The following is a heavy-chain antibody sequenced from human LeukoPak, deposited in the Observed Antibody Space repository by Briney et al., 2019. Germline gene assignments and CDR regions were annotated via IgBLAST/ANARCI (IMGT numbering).Heavy chain of an antibody. V-gene: IGHV1-3*01. D-gene: IGHD4-17*01. CDR1: GYTFTSYA. CDR2: INAGNGNT. CDR3: ARDPPGDYDYFDY. Sequence: GASVKVSCKASGYTFTSYAMHWVRQAPGQRLEWMGWINAGNGNTKYSQKFQGRVTITRDTSASTAYMELSSLRSEDTAVYYCARDPPGDYDYFDYWGQGTLVTVSS. J-gene: IGHJ4*02.